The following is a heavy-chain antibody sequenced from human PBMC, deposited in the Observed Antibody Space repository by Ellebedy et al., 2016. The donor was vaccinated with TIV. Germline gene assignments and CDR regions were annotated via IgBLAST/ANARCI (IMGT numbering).Heavy chain of an antibody. CDR3: ARFYGGNWRFDY. J-gene: IGHJ4*02. Sequence: MPGGSLRLSCTVSGGSISSYYWSWIRQPPGKGLEWIGYIYYSGSTNYNPSLKSRVTISVDTSKNQFSLKLSSVTAADTAVYYCARFYGGNWRFDYWGQGTLVTVSS. CDR1: GGSISSYY. CDR2: IYYSGST. V-gene: IGHV4-59*08. D-gene: IGHD4-23*01.